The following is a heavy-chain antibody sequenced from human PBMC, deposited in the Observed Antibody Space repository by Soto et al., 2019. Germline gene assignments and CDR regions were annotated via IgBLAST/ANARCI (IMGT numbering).Heavy chain of an antibody. CDR1: GFTFSSYE. V-gene: IGHV3-48*03. CDR2: ISSSGSTI. CDR3: VRGGRQDWYFDL. J-gene: IGHJ2*01. Sequence: GGSLRLSCAASGFTFSSYEMNWVRQAPGKGLEWVSYISSSGSTIYYADSVKGRFTISRDNAKNSLYLQMNSLRAEDTAVYYCVRGGRQDWYFDLWGRGTLVTVSS.